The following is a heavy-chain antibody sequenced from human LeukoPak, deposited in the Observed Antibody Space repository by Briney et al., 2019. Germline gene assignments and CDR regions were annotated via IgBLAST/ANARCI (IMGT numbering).Heavy chain of an antibody. J-gene: IGHJ6*03. CDR2: ISSGGYSI. CDR1: GFTFSNFN. V-gene: IGHV3-21*01. CDR3: ARDLTDPPYYYYYIDV. Sequence: GGSLRLSCAASGFTFSNFNMNWVRQAPGKGLEWVSCISSGGYSIYYADSVKGRFTISRDNAKNSLYLQMNSLRAEDTAVYYCARDLTDPPYYYYYIDVWGKGTTVTISS.